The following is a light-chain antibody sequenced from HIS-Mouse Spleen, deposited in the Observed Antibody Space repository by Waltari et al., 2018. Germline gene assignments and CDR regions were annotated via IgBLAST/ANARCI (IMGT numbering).Light chain of an antibody. CDR2: EDS. CDR3: YSTDSSGNHRV. Sequence: SYELPQPPSVSVSPGQTASITCSGAALPTKSAYWYQQKSGQAPVLFIYEDSKRPSGIPERFSGSSSGTMATLTISGAQVEDEADYYCYSTDSSGNHRVFGGGTKLTVL. V-gene: IGLV3-10*01. CDR1: ALPTKS. J-gene: IGLJ2*01.